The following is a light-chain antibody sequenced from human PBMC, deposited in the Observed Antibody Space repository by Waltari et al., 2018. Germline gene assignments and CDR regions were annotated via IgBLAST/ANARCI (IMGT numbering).Light chain of an antibody. CDR3: QQSNGMPLT. CDR1: QSIGGY. J-gene: IGKJ4*01. V-gene: IGKV1-39*01. CDR2: DAS. Sequence: DIHMTQSPSSLSASVGDRVTITCRASQSIGGYLNWYQQKPGKAPDLLIYDASSLQSGVPSRFSGSGSGTDFTLTITTLQPEDFATYYCQQSNGMPLTFGGGTKVEIK.